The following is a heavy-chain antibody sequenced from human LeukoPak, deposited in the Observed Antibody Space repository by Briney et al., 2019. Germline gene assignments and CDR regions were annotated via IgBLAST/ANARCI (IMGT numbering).Heavy chain of an antibody. CDR1: GGTFNDYA. D-gene: IGHD5-24*01. Sequence: SVRVSCKTSGGTFNDYAISWVRQAPGQGLEWMGRITPVLGIADYTQKFQGRVAITADKSTSKAYMELSSLTSEGTAVYFCARLEMATIDDSWGQGTLVTVSS. CDR2: ITPVLGIA. CDR3: ARLEMATIDDS. V-gene: IGHV1-69*10. J-gene: IGHJ4*02.